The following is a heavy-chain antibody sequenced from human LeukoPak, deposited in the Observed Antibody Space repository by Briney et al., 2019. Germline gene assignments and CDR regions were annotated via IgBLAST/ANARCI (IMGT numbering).Heavy chain of an antibody. V-gene: IGHV3-33*01. CDR1: GFTFSSYG. Sequence: PGGSLRLSCAASGFTFSSYGMHWVRQAPGKGLEWVAVIWSDGINKYYADSVKGRFTIPRDNSKNTLYLQMNSLRAEDTAVYSCATRNFDDSGTYALGYWGQGTLVTVSS. J-gene: IGHJ4*02. CDR3: ATRNFDDSGTYALGY. CDR2: IWSDGINK. D-gene: IGHD3-10*01.